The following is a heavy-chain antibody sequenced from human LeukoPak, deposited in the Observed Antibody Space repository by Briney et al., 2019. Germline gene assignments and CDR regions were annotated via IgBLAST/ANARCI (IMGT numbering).Heavy chain of an antibody. CDR3: ARGLWPKVRGVISGY. Sequence: GASVKVSCKASGYTFTSYGISWVRQAPGQGLEWMGWISAYNGNTNYAQKFQGRVTMTRNTSISTAYMELSSLRSEDTAVYYCARGLWPKVRGVISGYWGQGTLVTVSS. D-gene: IGHD3-10*01. J-gene: IGHJ4*02. CDR1: GYTFTSYG. CDR2: ISAYNGNT. V-gene: IGHV1-18*01.